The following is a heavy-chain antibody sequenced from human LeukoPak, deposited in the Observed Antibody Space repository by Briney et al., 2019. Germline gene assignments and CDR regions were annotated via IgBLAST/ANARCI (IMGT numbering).Heavy chain of an antibody. Sequence: GRSLRLSCAASGFTFSNYGMHWVRQAPGKGLEWVAVISYDESDKYYADSVKGRFTISRDNSKNTLYLQMNSLRPEDTAVYYCAKGVVATTNAAYYGMDVWGQGTTVTVSS. D-gene: IGHD2-15*01. CDR1: GFTFSNYG. CDR2: ISYDESDK. CDR3: AKGVVATTNAAYYGMDV. J-gene: IGHJ6*02. V-gene: IGHV3-30*18.